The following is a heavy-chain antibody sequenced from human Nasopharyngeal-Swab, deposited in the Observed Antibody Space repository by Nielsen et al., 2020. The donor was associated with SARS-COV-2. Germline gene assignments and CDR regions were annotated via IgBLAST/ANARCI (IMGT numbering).Heavy chain of an antibody. Sequence: GESLKISCAASGFTFSDSAIHWVRQASGTGLEWVGRVRSNGNNYATAYSASVKGRFIIFRDDPTNTAYLQMNSLKTEDTAMYYCTRCGGGCYSGRDYWGQGTLVTVSS. CDR1: GFTFSDSA. J-gene: IGHJ4*02. V-gene: IGHV3-73*01. D-gene: IGHD2-15*01. CDR3: TRCGGGCYSGRDY. CDR2: VRSNGNNYAT.